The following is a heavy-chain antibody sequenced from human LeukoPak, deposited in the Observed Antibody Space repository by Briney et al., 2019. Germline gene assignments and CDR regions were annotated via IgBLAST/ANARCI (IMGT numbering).Heavy chain of an antibody. CDR3: AKLRYFDWLLSTFDY. CDR2: ISGSGGST. D-gene: IGHD3-9*01. CDR1: GFTFSSYA. Sequence: PGGSLRLSCAASGFTFSSYAMIWVRQAPGKGLEWVSAISGSGGSTYYADSVKGRFTISRDNSKNTLYLQMNSLRAEDTAVYYCAKLRYFDWLLSTFDYWGQGTLVTVSS. V-gene: IGHV3-23*01. J-gene: IGHJ4*02.